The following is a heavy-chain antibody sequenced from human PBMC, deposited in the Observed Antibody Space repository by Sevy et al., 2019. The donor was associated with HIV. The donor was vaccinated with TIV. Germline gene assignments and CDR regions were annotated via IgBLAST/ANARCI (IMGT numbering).Heavy chain of an antibody. CDR3: ARGDHFYTTNFDY. Sequence: SETLSLTCTVSGGSMSNFYWNWIRQPPGKGLEWIGYIYHSGTTNYNPSLKNRVTISVDTSENQFSLSLNSVTAADTAVYYCARGDHFYTTNFDYWGQGTLVTVSS. CDR2: IYHSGTT. D-gene: IGHD1-26*01. CDR1: GGSMSNFY. V-gene: IGHV4-59*01. J-gene: IGHJ4*02.